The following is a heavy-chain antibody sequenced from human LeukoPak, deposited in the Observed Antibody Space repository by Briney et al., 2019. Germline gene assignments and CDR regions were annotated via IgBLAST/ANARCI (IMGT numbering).Heavy chain of an antibody. V-gene: IGHV1-2*02. CDR1: GYTFTGYY. Sequence: ASVKVSCEASGYTFTGYYMHWVRQAPGQGLEWMGWINSNSGGTNYAQKFQGRVTITRDTSISTAYMELSSLRSDDTAVYYCVRGRFLEWLTLFDYWGQGTLVTVSS. CDR3: VRGRFLEWLTLFDY. D-gene: IGHD3-3*01. CDR2: INSNSGGT. J-gene: IGHJ4*02.